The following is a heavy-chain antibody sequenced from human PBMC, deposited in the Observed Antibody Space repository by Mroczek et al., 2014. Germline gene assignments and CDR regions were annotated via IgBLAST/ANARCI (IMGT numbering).Heavy chain of an antibody. Sequence: QVQLVESGGGVVQPGRSLRLSCAASGFTFSSYAMHWVRQAPVKGLEWVSVFSYDGSNKYYADSVKGRFTISRDNSKNTLYLQMNSLRAEDTAVYYCARSRIAAENFFDYWGQGTLVTVSS. J-gene: IGHJ4*02. CDR2: FSYDGSNK. D-gene: IGHD6-6*01. CDR1: GFTFSSYA. V-gene: IGHV3-30-3*01. CDR3: ARSRIAAENFFDY.